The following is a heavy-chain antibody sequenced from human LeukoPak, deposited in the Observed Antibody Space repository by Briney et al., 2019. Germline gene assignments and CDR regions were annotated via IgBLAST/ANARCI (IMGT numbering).Heavy chain of an antibody. CDR3: ARSTNYLDYYGMDV. CDR1: GGTFSSYA. CDR2: IIPIFGTA. J-gene: IGHJ6*02. Sequence: ASVKVSCKASGGTFSSYAISWVRQAPVQGLEWMGGIIPIFGTANYAQKFQGRVTITADESTSTAYMELSSLRSEDTAVYYCARSTNYLDYYGMDVWGQGTTVTVSS. V-gene: IGHV1-69*13. D-gene: IGHD1-7*01.